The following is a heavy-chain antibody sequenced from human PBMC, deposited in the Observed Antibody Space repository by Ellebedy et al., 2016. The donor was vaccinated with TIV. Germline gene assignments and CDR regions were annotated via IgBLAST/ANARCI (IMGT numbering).Heavy chain of an antibody. CDR2: INPSGGST. CDR1: GYTFTSYY. D-gene: IGHD4-17*01. CDR3: ARAGYGDYVGGSPDY. V-gene: IGHV1-46*01. J-gene: IGHJ4*02. Sequence: ASVKVSXXASGYTFTSYYMHWVRQAPGQGLEWMGIINPSGGSTSYAQKFQGRVTMTRDTSTSTAYMELRSLRSDDTAVYYCARAGYGDYVGGSPDYWGQGTLVTVSS.